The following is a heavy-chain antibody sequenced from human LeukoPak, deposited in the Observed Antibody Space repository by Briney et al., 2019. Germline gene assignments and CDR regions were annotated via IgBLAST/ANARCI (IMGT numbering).Heavy chain of an antibody. J-gene: IGHJ4*02. CDR3: AKDLTYSSSSGFDY. CDR2: ISWNSGSI. D-gene: IGHD6-6*01. V-gene: IGHV3-9*01. CDR1: GFTFDDYA. Sequence: GGSLRLSCAASGFTFDDYAMHWVRQAPGKGLEGVSGISWNSGSIGYADSVKGRFTISRDNAKNSLYLQMNSLRAEDTALYYCAKDLTYSSSSGFDYWGQGTLVTVSS.